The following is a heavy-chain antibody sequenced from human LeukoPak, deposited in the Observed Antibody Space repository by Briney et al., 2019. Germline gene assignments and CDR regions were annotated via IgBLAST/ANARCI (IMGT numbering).Heavy chain of an antibody. CDR2: IYYSGST. CDR3: ARRVRRTILGNWFDP. J-gene: IGHJ5*02. D-gene: IGHD3-3*01. V-gene: IGHV4-59*12. CDR1: GGSISSYY. Sequence: SETLSLTCTVSGGSISSYYWTWIRQPPGKGLEWIGYIYYSGSTNYNPSLKSRVTISVDTSKNQFSLKLSSVTAADTAVYYCARRVRRTILGNWFDPWGQGTLVTVSS.